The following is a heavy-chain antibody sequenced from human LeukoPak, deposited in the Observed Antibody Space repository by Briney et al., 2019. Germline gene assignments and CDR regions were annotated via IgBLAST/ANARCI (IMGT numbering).Heavy chain of an antibody. CDR1: GGSFSGYY. J-gene: IGHJ4*02. D-gene: IGHD4-17*01. CDR3: AREKDYGDYLYYFDY. V-gene: IGHV4-34*01. Sequence: SETLSLTCAVYGGSFSGYYWSWIRQPPGKGLEWIGEINHSGSTYYNPSLKSRVTISVDTSKNQFSLKLSSVTAADTAVYYCAREKDYGDYLYYFDYWGQGTLVTVSS. CDR2: INHSGST.